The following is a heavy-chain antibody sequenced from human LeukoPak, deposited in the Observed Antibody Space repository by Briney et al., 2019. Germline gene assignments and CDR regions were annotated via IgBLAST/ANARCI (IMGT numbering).Heavy chain of an antibody. D-gene: IGHD6-19*01. CDR1: GGSISSGGYY. CDR2: IYYSGST. V-gene: IGHV4-31*03. Sequence: SETLSLTCTVSGGSISSGGYYWRWIRQHPGKGLEWIVYIYYSGSTYYNPSLKSRVTISVDTSKNQFSLKLSSVTAADTAVYYCASQSRIAVAGARGGFDPWGQGTLVTVSS. J-gene: IGHJ5*02. CDR3: ASQSRIAVAGARGGFDP.